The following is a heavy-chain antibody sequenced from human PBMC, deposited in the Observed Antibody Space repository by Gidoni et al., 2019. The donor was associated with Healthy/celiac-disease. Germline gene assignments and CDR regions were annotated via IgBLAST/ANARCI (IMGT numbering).Heavy chain of an antibody. CDR3: AKGGGYCSGGSCSLDY. D-gene: IGHD2-15*01. CDR2: ISYDGSNK. J-gene: IGHJ4*02. CDR1: GFTFSTHG. V-gene: IGHV3-30*18. Sequence: QVQLVESGGGVVQPGRSLRLSCAASGFTFSTHGMHWVRQAPGKGLEWVAVISYDGSNKYYADSVKGRFTISRDNSKNTLYLQMNSLRAEDTAVYYCAKGGGYCSGGSCSLDYWGQGTLVTVSS.